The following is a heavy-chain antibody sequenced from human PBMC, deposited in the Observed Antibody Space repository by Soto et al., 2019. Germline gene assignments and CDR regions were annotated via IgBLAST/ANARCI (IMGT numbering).Heavy chain of an antibody. CDR2: ISAYNGNT. V-gene: IGHV1-18*01. CDR1: GYTFTSYG. CDR3: ARALTYYYDSSGFYYFDY. Sequence: ASVKVSCKAFGYTFTSYGISWVRQAPGQGLEWMGWISAYNGNTNYAQKLQGRVTMTTDTSTSTAYMELRSLRSDDTAVYYCARALTYYYDSSGFYYFDYWGQGTLVTVSS. D-gene: IGHD3-22*01. J-gene: IGHJ4*02.